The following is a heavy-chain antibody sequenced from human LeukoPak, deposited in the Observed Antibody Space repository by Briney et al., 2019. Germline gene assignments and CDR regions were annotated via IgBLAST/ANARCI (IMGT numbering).Heavy chain of an antibody. CDR2: IKANSGDT. CDR1: GYTFTDYY. V-gene: IGHV1-2*02. D-gene: IGHD3-3*01. Sequence: GASLKVSCKASGYTFTDYYIHWVRQAPGQGPEWMGWIKANSGDTNYAQKFQGRITLTRDTSINTAYMEVNWLRSDDTAVYYCGRVTIFSPSHYYGMDVWGQGTAVTVSS. CDR3: GRVTIFSPSHYYGMDV. J-gene: IGHJ6*02.